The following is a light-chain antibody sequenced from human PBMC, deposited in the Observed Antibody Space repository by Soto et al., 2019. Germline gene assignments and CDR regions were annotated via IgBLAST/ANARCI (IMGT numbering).Light chain of an antibody. J-gene: IGLJ3*02. V-gene: IGLV6-57*02. CDR2: EDD. CDR3: QSSNTFNPWV. Sequence: NFMLTQPHSVSESPGKMVTISCTGSSGSIASNSVQWYQQRPGSAPSTVIYEDDQRPSGVPDRFSGSIDSSSNSASLTISGLMTEDEADYYCQSSNTFNPWVFGGGTKLTVL. CDR1: SGSIASNS.